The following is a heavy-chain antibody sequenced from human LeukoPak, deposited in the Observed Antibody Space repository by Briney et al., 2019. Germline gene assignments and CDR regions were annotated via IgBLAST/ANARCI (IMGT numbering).Heavy chain of an antibody. CDR1: GGSFSGYY. D-gene: IGHD3-10*01. V-gene: IGHV4-34*01. CDR3: ARVLSWFDP. Sequence: SETLSLTCAVYGGSFSGYYWSWIRQPPGKGLGWIGEINHSGSTNYNPSLKSRVTISVDTSKNQFSLKLSSVTAADTAVYYCARVLSWFDPWGQGTLVPVSS. CDR2: INHSGST. J-gene: IGHJ5*02.